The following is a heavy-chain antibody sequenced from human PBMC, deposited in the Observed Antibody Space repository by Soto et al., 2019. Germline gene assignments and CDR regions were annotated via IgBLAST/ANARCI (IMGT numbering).Heavy chain of an antibody. CDR3: AIPAAGTEAGVCH. Sequence: ASVKVSCKTSGYTFFNYGITWVRQAPGQPLEWLGWISLYSDGTNYAQKFQGRVSMATDTSTTTAYMELSRLRSDDTAVYYCAIPAAGTEAGVCHWGQGTLVTVSS. D-gene: IGHD6-13*01. CDR1: GYTFFNYG. CDR2: ISLYSDGT. V-gene: IGHV1-18*01. J-gene: IGHJ4*02.